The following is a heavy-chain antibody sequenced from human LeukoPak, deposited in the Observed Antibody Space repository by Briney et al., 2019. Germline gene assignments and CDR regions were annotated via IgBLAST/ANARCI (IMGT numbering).Heavy chain of an antibody. Sequence: SETLSLTRADYGGSFRGYYWSWVRQPPGAGLEWIGEINHSGSTNYNPSLTSRVTISVDTSKNQYSLKLSSVTAADTAVYYCARGKRGIAAPNSWGQGTMVTVS. V-gene: IGHV4-34*01. CDR2: INHSGST. D-gene: IGHD6-13*01. J-gene: IGHJ3*01. CDR3: ARGKRGIAAPNS. CDR1: GGSFRGYY.